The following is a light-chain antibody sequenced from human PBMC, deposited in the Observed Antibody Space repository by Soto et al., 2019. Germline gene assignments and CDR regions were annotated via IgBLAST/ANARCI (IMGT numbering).Light chain of an antibody. J-gene: IGKJ1*01. CDR2: DAS. CDR1: QSVSTY. CDR3: QQRSNWWT. V-gene: IGKV3-11*01. Sequence: EIVLTQSPATLSVSPGERATLSCRASQSVSTYLAWYQHKPGQAPRLLIYDASNRATGVPARFSGSGSGTDFTLIISSLAPEDFGVYCCQQRSNWWTFGQGTKVDIK.